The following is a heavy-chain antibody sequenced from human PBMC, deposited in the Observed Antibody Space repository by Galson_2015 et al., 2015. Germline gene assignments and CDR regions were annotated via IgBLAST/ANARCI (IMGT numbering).Heavy chain of an antibody. Sequence: SLRLSCAASGFTFKSYAMSWVRQAPGKGLEWVSAINDSGGRTYYADSVKGRSTISRDNSKNTLYLRVNSLRAEDTAIYYCAKNVDGYYFEYWGQGTLVTVSS. J-gene: IGHJ4*02. V-gene: IGHV3-23*01. CDR1: GFTFKSYA. D-gene: IGHD5-12*01. CDR3: AKNVDGYYFEY. CDR2: INDSGGRT.